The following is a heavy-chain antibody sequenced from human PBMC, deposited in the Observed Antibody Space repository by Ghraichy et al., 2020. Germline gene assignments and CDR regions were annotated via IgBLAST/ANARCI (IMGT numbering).Heavy chain of an antibody. V-gene: IGHV3-21*06. CDR1: GFRFSDYS. J-gene: IGHJ1*01. D-gene: IGHD6-19*01. Sequence: GGSLRLSCGASGFRFSDYSMSWVRHVPGKGLDWVASISSTSSYMYYLDSVRGRFITSRDNAQNSLYLQMNSLRAEDTAVYFCARYHSGHIIDQWGQGTLDSVSS. CDR2: ISSTSSYM. CDR3: ARYHSGHIIDQ.